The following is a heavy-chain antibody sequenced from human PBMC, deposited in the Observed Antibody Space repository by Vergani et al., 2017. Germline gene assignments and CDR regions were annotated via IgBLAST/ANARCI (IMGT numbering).Heavy chain of an antibody. CDR3: ARDLRMDGYCSSTSFYGPYNLFDP. Sequence: QVQLVQSGAEVKKPGSSVKVSCKASGGTFSSYAISWVRQAPGQGLEWMGGIIPIFGTANYAQKFQGRVTITADESTSTAYMELSSLRSEDTAVYYCARDLRMDGYCSSTSFYGPYNLFDPWGQGTLVTVSS. D-gene: IGHD2-2*03. V-gene: IGHV1-69*01. J-gene: IGHJ5*02. CDR2: IIPIFGTA. CDR1: GGTFSSYA.